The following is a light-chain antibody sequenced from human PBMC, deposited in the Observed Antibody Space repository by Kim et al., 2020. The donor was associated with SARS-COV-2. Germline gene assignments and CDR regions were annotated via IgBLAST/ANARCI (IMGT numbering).Light chain of an antibody. V-gene: IGKV1-5*03. CDR3: QQYNSDPYI. CDR1: QSIVNW. CDR2: AAS. J-gene: IGKJ2*01. Sequence: DIQMTQSPSTLSASVGDTVTITCRASQSIVNWLAWYQQKPGKAPKLLIYAASSLESGVPSRFSGSGSGTEFTLTISSLQPDDFATYYCQQYNSDPYIFGQGTELEI.